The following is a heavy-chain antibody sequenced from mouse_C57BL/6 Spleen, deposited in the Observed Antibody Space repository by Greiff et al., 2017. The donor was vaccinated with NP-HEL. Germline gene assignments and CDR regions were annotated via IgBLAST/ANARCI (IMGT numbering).Heavy chain of an antibody. J-gene: IGHJ3*01. CDR2: INPNNGGT. Sequence: VQLQQSVPELVKPGASVKIPCKASGYTFTDYNMDWVKQSHGKSLEWIGDINPNNGGTIYNQKFKGKATLTVDKSSSTAYMELRSLTSEDTAVYYCARLRDGFAYWGQGTLVTVSA. D-gene: IGHD3-3*01. CDR1: GYTFTDYN. V-gene: IGHV1-18*01. CDR3: ARLRDGFAY.